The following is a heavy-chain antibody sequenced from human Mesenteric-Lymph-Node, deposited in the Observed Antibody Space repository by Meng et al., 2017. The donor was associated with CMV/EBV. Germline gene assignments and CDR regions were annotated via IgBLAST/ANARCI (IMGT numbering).Heavy chain of an antibody. D-gene: IGHD6-19*01. Sequence: SETLSLTCTVSGDSITSSNYYWVWIRQSPAKGLEWIGNIYYGGNTYYNPSLKSRLTMSVDTSKNQFSLKLSSLTAADTAVYFCARGAGQWLVYYFDYWGQGTLVTVSS. CDR2: IYYGGNT. CDR3: ARGAGQWLVYYFDY. CDR1: GDSITSSNYY. J-gene: IGHJ4*02. V-gene: IGHV4-39*07.